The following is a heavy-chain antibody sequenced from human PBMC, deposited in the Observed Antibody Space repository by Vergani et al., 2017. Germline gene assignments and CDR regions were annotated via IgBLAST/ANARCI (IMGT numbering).Heavy chain of an antibody. D-gene: IGHD6-25*01. J-gene: IGHJ4*02. CDR2: VSGSSATP. V-gene: IGHV3-23*01. CDR1: GFSFPGYA. Sequence: EVQLLESGGGLVQPGGSLRLSCEASGFSFPGYAMSWVRHAPGKGLEWVSSVSGSSATPYYADSVKGRFIISRDNSKNTLNLQMNSLRVDDTAVYYCAGGFNDIEATTFDYWGQGTLVTVSS. CDR3: AGGFNDIEATTFDY.